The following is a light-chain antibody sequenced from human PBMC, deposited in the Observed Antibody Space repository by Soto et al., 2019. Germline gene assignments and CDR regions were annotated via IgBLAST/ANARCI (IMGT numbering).Light chain of an antibody. V-gene: IGKV1-5*03. CDR3: QHYNSYSEA. J-gene: IGKJ1*01. CDR2: KAS. CDR1: QSISSY. Sequence: DIQMTQSPSSLSASVGDRATITCRASQSISSYLNWYQQKPGKAPKLLIYKASTLKSGVPSRFSGSGSGTEFTLTISSLQPDDFATYYCQHYNSYSEAFGQGTKVDIK.